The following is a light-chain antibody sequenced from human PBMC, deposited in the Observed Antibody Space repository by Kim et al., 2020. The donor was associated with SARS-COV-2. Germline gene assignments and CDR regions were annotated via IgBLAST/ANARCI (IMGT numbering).Light chain of an antibody. J-gene: IGLJ3*02. CDR3: AAWDDSLGGWV. Sequence: ELTQPPSASGTPGQRVTISCSGSSINIGSNYVYWYQQRPGTAPQLLIYRNNQRPSGVPDRFSGSKSGTSASLAISGLRAEDEADYYCAAWDDSLGGWVFGGGTQLTVL. CDR1: SINIGSNY. CDR2: RNN. V-gene: IGLV1-47*01.